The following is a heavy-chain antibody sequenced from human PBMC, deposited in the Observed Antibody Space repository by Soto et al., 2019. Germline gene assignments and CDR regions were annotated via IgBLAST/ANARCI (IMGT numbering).Heavy chain of an antibody. J-gene: IGHJ6*02. CDR2: IYHSGST. CDR3: ARDSGYSYAFLYV. Sequence: SETLSLTCAVSGGSISSSNWWSWVRQPPGKGLEWIGEIYHSGSTNYNPSLKSRVTISVDKSKNQFSLKLSSVTAADTAVYYCARDSGYSYAFLYVWGQGTTVTAP. D-gene: IGHD5-18*01. CDR1: GGSISSSNW. V-gene: IGHV4-4*02.